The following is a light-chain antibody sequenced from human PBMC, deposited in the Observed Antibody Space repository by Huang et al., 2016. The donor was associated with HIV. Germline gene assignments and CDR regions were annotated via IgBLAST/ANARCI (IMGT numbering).Light chain of an antibody. CDR2: DAS. CDR3: QQYNNWPPWT. V-gene: IGKV3-15*01. Sequence: EVVMTQSPVTLSVSPGERATLSCRASQSVNNKLAWFQQKPGQAPRPLIHDASIRATGIPDRYSDSGSGTEFTLTISSLQSEDFAVYYCQQYNNWPPWTFGQGTKVEIK. J-gene: IGKJ1*01. CDR1: QSVNNK.